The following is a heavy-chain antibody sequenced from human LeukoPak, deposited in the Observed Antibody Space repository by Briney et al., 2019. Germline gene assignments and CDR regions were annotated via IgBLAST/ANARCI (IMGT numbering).Heavy chain of an antibody. D-gene: IGHD3/OR15-3a*01. CDR2: ISGSGGST. V-gene: IGHV3-23*01. J-gene: IGHJ3*02. Sequence: SGGSLRLSCAASGFSFSSYGMSWVRQAPGKGLEWVSGISGSGGSTYYADSVKGRFTISRDNSKNTLYLQMNSLRAEDTAVYFCARDHMMFVGFDIWGQGTMVTVS. CDR3: ARDHMMFVGFDI. CDR1: GFSFSSYG.